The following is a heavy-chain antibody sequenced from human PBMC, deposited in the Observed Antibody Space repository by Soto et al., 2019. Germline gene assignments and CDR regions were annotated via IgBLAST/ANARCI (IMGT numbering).Heavy chain of an antibody. CDR3: ARGRRTITMVRGANWFDP. D-gene: IGHD3-10*01. CDR1: GGSISSYY. J-gene: IGHJ5*02. Sequence: SETLSLTCTVSGGSISSYYWSWIRQPPGKGLEWVGDINHSGSTNYNPSLKSRVTISVDTSKNQFSLKLSSVTAADTAAYYGARGRRTITMVRGANWFDPWGQGTLVTVSS. V-gene: IGHV4-59*12. CDR2: INHSGST.